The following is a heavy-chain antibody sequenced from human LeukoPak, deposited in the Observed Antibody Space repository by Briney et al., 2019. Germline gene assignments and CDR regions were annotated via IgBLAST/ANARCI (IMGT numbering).Heavy chain of an antibody. Sequence: SETLSLTCTVSGGSIGHYYWSWIRQPPGKELEWIGYVYYSGSTNYNPSLKSRVTTSVDMSKTQFSLKLSSVTAADTAVYYCARHPGIQTAFDYWGQGTLVTVSS. CDR3: ARHPGIQTAFDY. CDR2: VYYSGST. D-gene: IGHD2-2*02. CDR1: GGSIGHYY. V-gene: IGHV4-59*08. J-gene: IGHJ4*02.